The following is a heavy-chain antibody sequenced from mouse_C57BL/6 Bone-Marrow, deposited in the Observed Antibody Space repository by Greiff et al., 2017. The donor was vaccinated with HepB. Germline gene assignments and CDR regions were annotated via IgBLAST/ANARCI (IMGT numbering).Heavy chain of an antibody. CDR3: ARRAYYGSSYVYYYAMDY. CDR1: GFNIKNTY. V-gene: IGHV14-3*01. Sequence: EVQLQQSVAELVRPGASVKLSCTASGFNIKNTYMHWVKQRPEQGLEWIGRIDPANGNTKYAPKFQGKATITADTSSNTAYLQLSSLTSEDTAIYYCARRAYYGSSYVYYYAMDYWGQVTSVTVSS. CDR2: IDPANGNT. D-gene: IGHD1-1*01. J-gene: IGHJ4*01.